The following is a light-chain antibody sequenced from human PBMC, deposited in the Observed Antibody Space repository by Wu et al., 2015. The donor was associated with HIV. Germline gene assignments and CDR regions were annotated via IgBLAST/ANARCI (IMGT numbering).Light chain of an antibody. CDR3: QQYSSSPRYS. CDR1: QRISNNY. Sequence: EILLTQSPGTLSLSPGERATLSCRASQRISNNYLAWYLQKPGQAPSLLIYGASNRATGIPDRFSGSGSGTDFTLTISRLEPEDFAVYYCQQYSSSPRYSFGLGDQAGDQT. CDR2: GAS. J-gene: IGKJ2*03. V-gene: IGKV3-20*01.